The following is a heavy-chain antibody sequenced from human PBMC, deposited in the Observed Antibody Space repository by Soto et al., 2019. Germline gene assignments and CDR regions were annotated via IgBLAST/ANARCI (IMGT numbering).Heavy chain of an antibody. V-gene: IGHV3-23*01. CDR2: ISGSGKST. J-gene: IGHJ4*02. Sequence: EVQLLESGGGLVQPGGSLRLSCAVSGITFSNYALSWVRQAPGKGLEWVSAISGSGKSTYYADSVKGRFTIYRDTSKSTLYLHMTSLRADDTAKYYCAKEAGGGTAMVTSYFDYWGQGTLVTVSS. CDR1: GITFSNYA. CDR3: AKEAGGGTAMVTSYFDY. D-gene: IGHD5-18*01.